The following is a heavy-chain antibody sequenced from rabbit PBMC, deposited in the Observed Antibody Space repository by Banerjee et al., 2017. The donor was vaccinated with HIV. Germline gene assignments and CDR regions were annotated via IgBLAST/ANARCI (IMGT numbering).Heavy chain of an antibody. Sequence: QEQLVESGGGLVKPGASLTLTCTASGFSFSSYGVSWVRQAPGKGLEWIGWISTGSSGSTYYATWAKGRFTISKTSSTTVTLQMTSLTDADTATYFCARDLAGVIGWNFNLWGPGTLVTVS. CDR2: ISTGSSGST. J-gene: IGHJ4*01. V-gene: IGHV1S45*01. D-gene: IGHD4-1*01. CDR1: GFSFSSYG. CDR3: ARDLAGVIGWNFNL.